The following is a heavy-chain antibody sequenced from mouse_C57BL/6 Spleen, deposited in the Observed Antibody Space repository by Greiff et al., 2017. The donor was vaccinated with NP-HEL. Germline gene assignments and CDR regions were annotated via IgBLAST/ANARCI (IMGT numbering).Heavy chain of an antibody. CDR2: IDPSDSYP. CDR3: ARYDGSSYWFAY. Sequence: QVQLQQPGAELVMPGASVKLSCKASGYTFTSYWMHWVKQRPGQGLEWIGEIDPSDSYPNYNQKFKGKSTLTVDKSSSTAYMQLSSLTSEDSAVYYCARYDGSSYWFAYWGQGTLVTVSA. CDR1: GYTFTSYW. V-gene: IGHV1-69*01. J-gene: IGHJ3*01. D-gene: IGHD1-1*01.